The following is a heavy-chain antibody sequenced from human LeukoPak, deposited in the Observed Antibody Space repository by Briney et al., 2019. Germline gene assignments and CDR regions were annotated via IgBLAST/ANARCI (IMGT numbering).Heavy chain of an antibody. CDR2: ISSSGSII. J-gene: IGHJ4*02. D-gene: IGHD5-18*01. CDR1: GFTFSSYE. V-gene: IGHV3-48*03. CDR3: ARERCTYVSVF. Sequence: GGSLRLSCAASGFTFSSYEMNWVRQAPGKGLEWVSYISSSGSIIYYADSVKGRFTISRDNAKNSLYLQMSSLRAEDTAVYYCARERCTYVSVFWGQGTLVTVSS.